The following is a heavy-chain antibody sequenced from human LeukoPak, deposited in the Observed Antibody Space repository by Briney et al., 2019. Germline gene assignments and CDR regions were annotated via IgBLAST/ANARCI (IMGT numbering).Heavy chain of an antibody. Sequence: SETLSLTCTVSGGSISSGGNYWSWLRQLPGKGLEWIGYIYYVGNTNYNPSLKSRLSMSVDTSKNQFSLSLTSVTAADAAVYYCARVEVIGSTRYFDYWGQGAMVSVSS. CDR1: GGSISSGGNY. J-gene: IGHJ4*02. CDR3: ARVEVIGSTRYFDY. CDR2: IYYVGNT. D-gene: IGHD3-16*02. V-gene: IGHV4-31*03.